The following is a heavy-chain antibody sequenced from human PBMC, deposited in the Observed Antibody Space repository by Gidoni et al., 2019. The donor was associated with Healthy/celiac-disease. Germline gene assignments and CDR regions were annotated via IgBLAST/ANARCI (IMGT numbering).Heavy chain of an antibody. J-gene: IGHJ6*02. Sequence: EVQLVESGGGLVQPGGSLRLSCAASGFTFSSYSMNWVRHAPGKVLVLVSYISSRCSTISYAVSVKGRFTIYRSNAKNSLYLQMNRLRDEGTAVYYCARDRPHQSDDYGDEGYYYYYGMDVWGQGTTVTVSS. V-gene: IGHV3-48*02. D-gene: IGHD4-17*01. CDR3: ARDRPHQSDDYGDEGYYYYYGMDV. CDR1: GFTFSSYS. CDR2: ISSRCSTI.